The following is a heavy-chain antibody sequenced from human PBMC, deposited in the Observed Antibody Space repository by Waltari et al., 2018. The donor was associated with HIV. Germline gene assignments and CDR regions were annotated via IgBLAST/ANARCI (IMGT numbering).Heavy chain of an antibody. CDR3: ARRVVTATYYFDY. CDR1: GGSISSSSYY. D-gene: IGHD2-21*02. V-gene: IGHV4-39*01. Sequence: QLQLQESGPGLVKPSETLSLTCTVSGGSISSSSYYWGWIRQPPGKGLEWIGSIYYRGRTYYNPSLKSRVTISVDTSKNQFSLKLSSVTAADTAVYYCARRVVTATYYFDYWGQGTLVTVSS. J-gene: IGHJ4*02. CDR2: IYYRGRT.